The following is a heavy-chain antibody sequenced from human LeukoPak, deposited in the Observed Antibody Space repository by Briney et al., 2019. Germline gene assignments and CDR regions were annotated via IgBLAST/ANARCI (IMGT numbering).Heavy chain of an antibody. CDR1: GGTFSSYA. V-gene: IGHV1-69*13. Sequence: ASVKVSCKASGGTFSSYAISWVRQAPGQGLGWMGGIIPIFGTANYAQKFQGRVTITADESTSTAYMELSSLRSEDTAVYYCARDLYGDYPWDYWGQGTLVTVSS. CDR2: IIPIFGTA. CDR3: ARDLYGDYPWDY. D-gene: IGHD4-17*01. J-gene: IGHJ4*02.